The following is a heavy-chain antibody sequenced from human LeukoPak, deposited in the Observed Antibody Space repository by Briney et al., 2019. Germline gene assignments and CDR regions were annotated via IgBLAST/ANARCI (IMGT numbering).Heavy chain of an antibody. J-gene: IGHJ6*02. CDR3: AKVPQYYDILTGYPDHYYYYGMDV. D-gene: IGHD3-9*01. CDR2: ICSGGRT. CDR1: GFIVSDNY. V-gene: IGHV3-66*02. Sequence: PGGSLRLSCAASGFIVSDNYLSWVRQAPGKGLEWVSVICSGGRTYYADFVKGRFTISQDNSKNTLYLQMNSLRAEDTAVYYCAKVPQYYDILTGYPDHYYYYGMDVWGQGTTVTVSS.